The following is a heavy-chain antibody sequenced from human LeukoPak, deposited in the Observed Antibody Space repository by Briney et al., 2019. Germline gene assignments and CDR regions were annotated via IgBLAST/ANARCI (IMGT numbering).Heavy chain of an antibody. V-gene: IGHV3-21*01. Sequence: GGSLRLSCAASGFTFSSYSMNWVRQAPGKGLEWVSSISSSSSYIYYADSVKGRFTISRDNAKNSLYLQMNSLRAEDTAVYYCARGSGYSGYGVPVDYWGQGTLVTVSS. CDR1: GFTFSSYS. J-gene: IGHJ4*02. D-gene: IGHD5-12*01. CDR2: ISSSSSYI. CDR3: ARGSGYSGYGVPVDY.